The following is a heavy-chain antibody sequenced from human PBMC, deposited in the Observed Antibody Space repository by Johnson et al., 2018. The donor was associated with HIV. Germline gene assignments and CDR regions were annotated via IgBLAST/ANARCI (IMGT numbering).Heavy chain of an antibody. Sequence: EVQLVESGGGLVQPGGSLRLSCAASGFTFSSYAMSWVRQAPGKGLEWVSAISGSGGSTYYADSVKGRFTISRDNSKNPLYLQMNSRRAEDTAVYYCAKDEGYDSSVYYYGHAFDIWGQGTMVTVSS. J-gene: IGHJ3*02. D-gene: IGHD3-22*01. CDR3: AKDEGYDSSVYYYGHAFDI. CDR1: GFTFSSYA. CDR2: ISGSGGST. V-gene: IGHV3-23*04.